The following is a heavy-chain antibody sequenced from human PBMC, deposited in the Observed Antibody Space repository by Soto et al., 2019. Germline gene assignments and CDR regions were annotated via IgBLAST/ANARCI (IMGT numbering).Heavy chain of an antibody. J-gene: IGHJ4*02. CDR3: ARDGGYYSNY. CDR1: GYTFTSYG. D-gene: IGHD3-22*01. Sequence: QVQLVQSGAEVKKPGASVKVSCKASGYTFTSYGISWVRQAPGQGLEWMGWISAYNGNTNYAQKLQGRVTMTTDTXXXXXXXXLRSLRSDDTAVYYCARDGGYYSNYWGQGTLVTVSS. CDR2: ISAYNGNT. V-gene: IGHV1-18*01.